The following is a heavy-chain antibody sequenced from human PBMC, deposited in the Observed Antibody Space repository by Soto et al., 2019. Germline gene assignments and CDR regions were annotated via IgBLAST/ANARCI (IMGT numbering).Heavy chain of an antibody. CDR2: VSGDGGAT. CDR1: GFTFDTYS. J-gene: IGHJ3*02. Sequence: PGGSLRLSCAASGFTFDTYSMSWFRQAPGKGLEWVSAVSGDGGATFYADSVEGRFTISRDNSKNTLFLQMYNLRVEDTAIYYCARDGTGVSFDIWGQGTMVTVSS. CDR3: ARDGTGVSFDI. V-gene: IGHV3-23*01. D-gene: IGHD1-26*01.